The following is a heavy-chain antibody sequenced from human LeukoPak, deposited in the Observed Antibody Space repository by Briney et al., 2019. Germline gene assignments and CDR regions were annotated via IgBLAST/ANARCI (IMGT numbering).Heavy chain of an antibody. D-gene: IGHD3-9*01. V-gene: IGHV3-7*03. CDR1: GFTFSSYR. CDR2: INQDGSEK. CDR3: AKVAYYEILKSWFDY. J-gene: IGHJ4*02. Sequence: GGSLRLSCAASGFTFSSYRMSWVRQAPGKGLEWVANINQDGSEKDYVDSVKGRFTISRDNSKNTLYLQMNSLRAEDTAVYYCAKVAYYEILKSWFDYWGQGTLVTVSS.